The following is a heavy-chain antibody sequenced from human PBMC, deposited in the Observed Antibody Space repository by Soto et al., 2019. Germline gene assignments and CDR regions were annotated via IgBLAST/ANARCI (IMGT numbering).Heavy chain of an antibody. CDR1: GGSISSGGYY. CDR2: IYYSGST. J-gene: IGHJ6*02. D-gene: IGHD3-10*01. Sequence: QVQLQESGPGLVKPSQTLSLTCTVSGGSISSGGYYWSWIRQHPGKGLEWIGYIYYSGSTYYNPSLKSRVTTSVDPSKNPFTLKLSYVTAADTAGDYCAREMAGMDGWGQGSTVTVSS. V-gene: IGHV4-31*03. CDR3: AREMAGMDG.